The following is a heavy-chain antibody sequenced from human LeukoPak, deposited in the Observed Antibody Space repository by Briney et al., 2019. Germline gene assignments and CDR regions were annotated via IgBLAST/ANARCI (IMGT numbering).Heavy chain of an antibody. J-gene: IGHJ4*02. CDR1: SYTFTSYG. Sequence: GASVKVSCKPSSYTFTSYGISWVRQAPGQGLKWMRWISAYNGNTNYAQKLQGRVTMTTDTSTSTAYMELRSLRSDDTAVYYCARGDEQQLAYYFDYWGQGTLVTVSS. CDR3: ARGDEQQLAYYFDY. D-gene: IGHD6-13*01. V-gene: IGHV1-18*01. CDR2: ISAYNGNT.